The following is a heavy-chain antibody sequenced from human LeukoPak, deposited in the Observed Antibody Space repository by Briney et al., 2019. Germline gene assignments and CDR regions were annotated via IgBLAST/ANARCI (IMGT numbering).Heavy chain of an antibody. J-gene: IGHJ4*02. CDR2: ISGAGGST. CDR1: GFTFTSYA. V-gene: IGHV3-23*01. Sequence: GGSLRLSCAASGFTFTSYAMSWVRQAPGKGLEWVSAISGAGGSTYYADSVKGRFTISRDNSKNTLYLQMNSLRAEDTAVYYCAKRLSYNFDYWGQGTLVTVSS. D-gene: IGHD2-2*01. CDR3: AKRLSYNFDY.